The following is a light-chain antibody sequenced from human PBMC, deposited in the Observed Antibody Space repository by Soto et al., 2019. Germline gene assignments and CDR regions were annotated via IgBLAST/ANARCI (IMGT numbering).Light chain of an antibody. CDR3: QQFADWYT. CDR2: DVS. J-gene: IGKJ5*01. V-gene: IGKV3D-20*02. Sequence: EIVLTQSPGTLSLSPGERATLSCRASQSVSSYLAWYQQKAGQAPRLLMYDVSIRATGIPDRFSGSGSGTDFTLCIGRLEPEDFAVYYCQQFADWYTFGEGKRLEIK. CDR1: QSVSSY.